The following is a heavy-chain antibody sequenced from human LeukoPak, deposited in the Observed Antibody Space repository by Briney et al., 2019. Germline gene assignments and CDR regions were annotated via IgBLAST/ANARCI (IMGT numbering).Heavy chain of an antibody. CDR2: INHSGST. Sequence: SETLSLTCTVSGGSISSYYWSWIRQPPGKGLEWIGEINHSGSTNYNPSLKSRVTISVDTSKNQCSLKLSSVTAADTAVYYCARGPYYYYYYGMDVWGQGTTVTVSS. V-gene: IGHV4-34*01. CDR3: ARGPYYYYYYGMDV. J-gene: IGHJ6*02. CDR1: GGSISSYY.